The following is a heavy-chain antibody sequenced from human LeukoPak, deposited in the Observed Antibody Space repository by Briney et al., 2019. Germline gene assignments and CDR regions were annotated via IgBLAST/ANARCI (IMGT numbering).Heavy chain of an antibody. J-gene: IGHJ4*02. V-gene: IGHV4-39*01. Sequence: PSETLSLTCTVSGASISSRSYSWGWFRQPPGRGLEWLGSISYSGSTYYNPSLKSRVTLTVDTSKNQFSLTLSSVTAADTAVYNCARLDDESSGLIDYWGQGTLVTVSS. CDR3: ARLDDESSGLIDY. CDR1: GASISSRSYS. CDR2: ISYSGST. D-gene: IGHD3-22*01.